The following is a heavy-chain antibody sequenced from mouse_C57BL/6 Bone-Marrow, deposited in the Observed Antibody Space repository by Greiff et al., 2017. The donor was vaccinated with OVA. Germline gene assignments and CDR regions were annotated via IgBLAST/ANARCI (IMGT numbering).Heavy chain of an antibody. Sequence: VQLQQSGAELVRPGTSVKVSCKASGYAFTNYLIEWVKQRPGQGLEWIGVINPGSGGTNYHEKFKGKATLTADKSSSTAYMQLSSLTSEDSAVYFCARGCGDWYFDVWGTGTTVTVSS. V-gene: IGHV1-54*01. CDR1: GYAFTNYL. CDR3: ARGCGDWYFDV. J-gene: IGHJ1*03. CDR2: INPGSGGT.